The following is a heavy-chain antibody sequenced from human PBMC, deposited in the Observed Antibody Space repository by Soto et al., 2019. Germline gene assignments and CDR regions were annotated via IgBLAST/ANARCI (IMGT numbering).Heavy chain of an antibody. Sequence: EVQLLESGGGLVQPGGSLRLSCAASGFTFSSYAMSWVRQAPGKGLEWVSAISGSGGSTYYADSVKGRFTISRDNSKNTLYLQMNSLRAEDTAVYYCAIARGREFWSGYNPHWGQGTLVTVSS. J-gene: IGHJ4*02. V-gene: IGHV3-23*01. D-gene: IGHD3-3*01. CDR3: AIARGREFWSGYNPH. CDR2: ISGSGGST. CDR1: GFTFSSYA.